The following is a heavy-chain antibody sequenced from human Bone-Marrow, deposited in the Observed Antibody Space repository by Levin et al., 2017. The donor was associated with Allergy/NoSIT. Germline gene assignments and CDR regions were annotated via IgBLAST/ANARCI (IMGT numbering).Heavy chain of an antibody. CDR2: FFYNGRT. J-gene: IGHJ6*03. CDR3: ASMVATGYYFYMDV. CDR1: GGSMSSYY. V-gene: IGHV4-59*01. D-gene: IGHD5-12*01. Sequence: SETLSLTCTVSGGSMSSYYWSWIRQPPGKGLEWIGYFFYNGRTNYNPSLMSRVNISVDTSRNQFSLKLSSVTAADAAVYYCASMVATGYYFYMDVWGRGTTVTVSS.